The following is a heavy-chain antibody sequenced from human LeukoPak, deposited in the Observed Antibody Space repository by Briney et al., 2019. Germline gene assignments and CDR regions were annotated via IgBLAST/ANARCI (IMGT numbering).Heavy chain of an antibody. J-gene: IGHJ4*02. V-gene: IGHV4-39*01. CDR2: IYYGGST. Sequence: SETLSLTCTVSGGSISSSYYWGWIRQPPGKGLDWIGSIYYGGSTYYNPSLRSRVTTSVDTSKNRFSLKLTSVTAADTAVYYCARHGNHYYGSGGFDYWGQGTLVTVSS. CDR1: GGSISSSYY. CDR3: ARHGNHYYGSGGFDY. D-gene: IGHD3-10*01.